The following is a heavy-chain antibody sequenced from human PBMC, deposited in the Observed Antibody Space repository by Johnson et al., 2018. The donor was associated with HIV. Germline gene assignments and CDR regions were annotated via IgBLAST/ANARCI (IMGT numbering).Heavy chain of an antibody. D-gene: IGHD5-12*01. V-gene: IGHV3-73*02. J-gene: IGHJ3*02. Sequence: VQLVESGGGLVQPGGSLKLSCAASGFTFSGSAMHWVRQASGNGLEWVGRIRSKANSYATAYAASVKGRLTISSDASKNTAYLQMNSLKTEDTAVYYRTSEWDIVATISPDAFDIWGQGTMVTVSS. CDR1: GFTFSGSA. CDR2: IRSKANSYAT. CDR3: TSEWDIVATISPDAFDI.